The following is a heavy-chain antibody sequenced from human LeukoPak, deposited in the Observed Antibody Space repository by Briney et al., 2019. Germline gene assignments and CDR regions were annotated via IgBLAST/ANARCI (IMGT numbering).Heavy chain of an antibody. D-gene: IGHD3-9*01. Sequence: GASVKVSCKASGYTFTSYGISWVRQAPGQGLEWMGWISAYNGNTNYAQKLQGRVTMTTDTSTSTAYMELRSLRSDDTAVYYCARDRSVSDILTGCYTYWGQGTLVTVSS. CDR1: GYTFTSYG. V-gene: IGHV1-18*01. J-gene: IGHJ4*02. CDR3: ARDRSVSDILTGCYTY. CDR2: ISAYNGNT.